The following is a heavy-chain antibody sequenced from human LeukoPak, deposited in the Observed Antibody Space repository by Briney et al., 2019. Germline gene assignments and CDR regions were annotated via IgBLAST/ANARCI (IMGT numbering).Heavy chain of an antibody. J-gene: IGHJ4*02. V-gene: IGHV3-23*01. CDR3: AKGMPYDYVWGSPVDY. CDR2: ISNNGGYT. D-gene: IGHD3-16*01. CDR1: GFTFSSSA. Sequence: GGSLRLSCAASGFTFSSSAMSWVRQAPGKGLEWVSAISNNGGYTYYADSVQGRFTISRDNAKNSLYLQMNSLRAEDTALYYCAKGMPYDYVWGSPVDYWGQGTLVTVSS.